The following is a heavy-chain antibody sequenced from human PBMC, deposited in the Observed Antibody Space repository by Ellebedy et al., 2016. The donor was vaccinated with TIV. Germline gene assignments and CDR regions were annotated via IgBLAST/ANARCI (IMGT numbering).Heavy chain of an antibody. CDR1: GFTFSSYG. CDR3: AKDPPRQLWAFDAFDI. CDR2: ISGSGGST. D-gene: IGHD5-18*01. J-gene: IGHJ3*02. V-gene: IGHV3-23*01. Sequence: GESLKISXAASGFTFSSYGMHWVRQAPGKGLEWVSAISGSGGSTYYADSVKGRFTISRDNSKNTLYLQMNSLRAEDTAVYYCAKDPPRQLWAFDAFDIWGQGTMVTVSS.